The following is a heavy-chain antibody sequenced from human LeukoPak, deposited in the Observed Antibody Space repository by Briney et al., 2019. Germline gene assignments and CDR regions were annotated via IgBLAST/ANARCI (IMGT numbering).Heavy chain of an antibody. J-gene: IGHJ4*02. CDR2: IYTSGST. CDR1: GGSISSYY. D-gene: IGHD6-19*01. V-gene: IGHV4-4*07. CDR3: ARDTSSGGYFDY. Sequence: SETLSLTCTVSGGSISSYYWSWIRQPAGKGLEWIGRIYTSGSTNYTPSLKSRVTMSVDTSKNQFSLKLSSVTAADTAVYYCARDTSSGGYFDYWGQGTLVTVSS.